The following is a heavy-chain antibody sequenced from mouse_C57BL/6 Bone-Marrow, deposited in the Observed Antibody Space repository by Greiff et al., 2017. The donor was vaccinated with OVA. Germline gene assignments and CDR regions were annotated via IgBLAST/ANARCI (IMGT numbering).Heavy chain of an antibody. CDR2: INYDGSST. CDR1: GFTFSDYY. CDR3: ARDRGSSSWYFDV. V-gene: IGHV5-16*01. J-gene: IGHJ1*03. D-gene: IGHD1-1*01. Sequence: EVKLVESEGGLVQPGSSMKLSCTASGFTFSDYYMAWVRQVPEKGLEWVANINYDGSSTYYLDSLKSRFIISRDNAKNILYLQMSSLKSEDTAAYYCARDRGSSSWYFDVWGTGTTVTVSS.